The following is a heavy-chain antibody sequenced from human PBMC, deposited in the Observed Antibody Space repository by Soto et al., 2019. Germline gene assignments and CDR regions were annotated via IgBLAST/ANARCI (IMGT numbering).Heavy chain of an antibody. J-gene: IGHJ6*02. CDR2: IIPIFGTA. Sequence: GASVKVSCKASGGTFSSYAISWVRQTPGQGLGWMGGIIPIFGTANYAQKFQGRVTITADESTSTAYMELSSLRSEDTAVYYCARAEENCSSTSCYGHYYYYYGMDVWGQGTTVTVS. V-gene: IGHV1-69*13. D-gene: IGHD2-2*01. CDR1: GGTFSSYA. CDR3: ARAEENCSSTSCYGHYYYYYGMDV.